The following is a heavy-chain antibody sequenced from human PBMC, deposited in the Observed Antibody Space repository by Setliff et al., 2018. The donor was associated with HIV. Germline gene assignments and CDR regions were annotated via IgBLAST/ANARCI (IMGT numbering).Heavy chain of an antibody. J-gene: IGHJ5*02. D-gene: IGHD2-21*01. V-gene: IGHV4-39*07. CDR3: ARVPVAGANWFDP. Sequence: PSETLSLTCAVSGDSITSNSYYWGWIRQSPGKGLEWIGTMHHSGSNYYNPSLKSRVAISVDTSKNQFSLKLSSVTAADTAVYYCARVPVAGANWFDPWGLGTLVTVSS. CDR2: MHHSGSN. CDR1: GDSITSNSYY.